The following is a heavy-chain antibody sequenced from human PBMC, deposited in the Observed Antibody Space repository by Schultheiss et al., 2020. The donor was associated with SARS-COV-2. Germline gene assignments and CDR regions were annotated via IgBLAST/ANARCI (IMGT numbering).Heavy chain of an antibody. V-gene: IGHV3-33*01. D-gene: IGHD6-19*01. Sequence: GGSLRLSCAASGFTFSSYGMHWVRQAPGKGLEWVAVIWYDGSNKYYADSVKGRFTISRDNSKNTLYLQMNSLRAEDTAVYYCASCIAVAGRAFDIWGQGTMVTVSS. CDR2: IWYDGSNK. J-gene: IGHJ3*02. CDR1: GFTFSSYG. CDR3: ASCIAVAGRAFDI.